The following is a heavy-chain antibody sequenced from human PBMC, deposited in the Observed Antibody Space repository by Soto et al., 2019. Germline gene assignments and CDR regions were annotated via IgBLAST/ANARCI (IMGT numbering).Heavy chain of an antibody. CDR1: RFTFSNYA. J-gene: IGHJ6*02. D-gene: IGHD3-9*01. V-gene: IGHV3-30-3*01. Sequence: LRLSCAASRFTFSNYAMHWVRQAPGEGLEWVAVMSYDGTNKFYADSVKGRFTISRDNSKNTLYLQMNSLGTEDTAVYYCARDTRSFAGMDVWGQGTTVTVSS. CDR3: ARDTRSFAGMDV. CDR2: MSYDGTNK.